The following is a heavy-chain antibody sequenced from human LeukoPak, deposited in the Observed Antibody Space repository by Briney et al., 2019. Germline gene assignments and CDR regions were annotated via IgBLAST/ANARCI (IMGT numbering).Heavy chain of an antibody. V-gene: IGHV4-39*01. CDR2: IYYSGNT. D-gene: IGHD2-2*01. Sequence: SETLSLTCTASGGSISSSSYYWGWIRQPPGKGLEWIGSIYYSGNTYYKVSLKSRVTISVDTSKNQFALKLRSVTAADTAVYYCMGYATATASFDYWGQGTLVSVSS. CDR1: GGSISSSSYY. CDR3: MGYATATASFDY. J-gene: IGHJ4*02.